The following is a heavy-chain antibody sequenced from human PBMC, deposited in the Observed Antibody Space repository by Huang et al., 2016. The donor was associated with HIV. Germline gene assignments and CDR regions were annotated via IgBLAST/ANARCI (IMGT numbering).Heavy chain of an antibody. CDR1: GYTLTRYA. Sequence: QVQLVQSGSEFRKPWASVKVSCQASGYTLTRYAMNWVRQAPGQGLDWMGWITTNTGHPTYSQAFTGRFVLSLDTSVSTAYLQISSLEAEDTAVYYCARDYYDSRGYDIHAVVDYWGQGTLVTVSS. CDR3: ARDYYDSRGYDIHAVVDY. CDR2: ITTNTGHP. J-gene: IGHJ4*02. V-gene: IGHV7-4-1*02. D-gene: IGHD3-22*01.